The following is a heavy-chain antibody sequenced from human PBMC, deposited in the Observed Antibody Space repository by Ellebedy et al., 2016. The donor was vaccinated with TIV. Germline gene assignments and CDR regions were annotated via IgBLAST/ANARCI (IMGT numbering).Heavy chain of an antibody. D-gene: IGHD3-22*01. Sequence: MPSETLSLTCTVSGGSISSYYWSWIRQPPGKGLEWIGYIYYSGSTNYNPSLKSRVTISVDTSKNQFSLKLSSVTAADTAVYYCARWLFGYYDSSGPYDAFDIWGQGTMVTVSS. V-gene: IGHV4-59*01. CDR2: IYYSGST. CDR1: GGSISSYY. CDR3: ARWLFGYYDSSGPYDAFDI. J-gene: IGHJ3*02.